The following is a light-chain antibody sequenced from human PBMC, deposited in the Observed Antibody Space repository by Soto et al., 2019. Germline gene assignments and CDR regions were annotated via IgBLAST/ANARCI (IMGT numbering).Light chain of an antibody. CDR3: QQTNSCPLT. V-gene: IGKV3-11*01. Sequence: EIVLTQSPATLSLSPGERATLSCRASQSVSSYSAWYQQKPGQAPRLLIYDASNTATGIPARFSGSGSGTDFTLTISSLQPEDFATYYCQQTNSCPLTFGGGTKVDIK. CDR2: DAS. J-gene: IGKJ4*01. CDR1: QSVSSY.